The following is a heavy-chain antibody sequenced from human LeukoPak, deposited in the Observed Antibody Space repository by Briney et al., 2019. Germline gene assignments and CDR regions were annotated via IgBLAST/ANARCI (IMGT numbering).Heavy chain of an antibody. CDR2: INAGNGNT. Sequence: AASVKVSCKASGYTFTSYGISWVRQAPGQRLEWMGWINAGNGNTKYSQKFQGRVTTTRDTSASTAYMELSSLRSEDTAVYYCATGGRGGPPTLYGMDVWGQGTTVTVSS. CDR1: GYTFTSYG. V-gene: IGHV1-3*01. J-gene: IGHJ6*02. CDR3: ATGGRGGPPTLYGMDV. D-gene: IGHD3-10*01.